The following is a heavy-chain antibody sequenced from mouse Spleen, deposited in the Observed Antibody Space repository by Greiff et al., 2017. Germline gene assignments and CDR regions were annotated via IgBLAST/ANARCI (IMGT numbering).Heavy chain of an antibody. J-gene: IGHJ3*01. V-gene: IGHV7-1*01. CDR1: GFTFSDFY. CDR2: SRNKANDYTT. D-gene: IGHD1-2*01. CDR3: ARGGYGYWFAY. Sequence: EVNLVESGGGLVQAGRSLRLSCATSGFTFSDFYMEWVRQAPGKGLEWIAASRNKANDYTTEYSASVKGRFIVSRDTSQSILYLQMNALRAEDTAIYYCARGGYGYWFAYWGQGTLVTVSA.